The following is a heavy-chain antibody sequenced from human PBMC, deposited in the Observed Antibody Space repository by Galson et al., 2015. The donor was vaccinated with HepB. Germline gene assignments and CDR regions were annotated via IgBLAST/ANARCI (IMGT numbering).Heavy chain of an antibody. CDR1: GGTFSSYA. D-gene: IGHD4-17*01. V-gene: IGHV1-69*04. J-gene: IGHJ6*02. CDR2: IIPILGIA. Sequence: SVKVSCKASGGTFSSYAISWVRQAPGQGLEWMGRIIPILGIANYAQKFQGRVTITADKSTSTAYMELSSLRSEDTAVYYCARDSKLNEVWDYDEGRDYYGMDVWGQGTTVTVSS. CDR3: ARDSKLNEVWDYDEGRDYYGMDV.